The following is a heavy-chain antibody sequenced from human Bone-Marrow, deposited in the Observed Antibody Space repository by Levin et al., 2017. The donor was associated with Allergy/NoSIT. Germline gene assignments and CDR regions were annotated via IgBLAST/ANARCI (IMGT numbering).Heavy chain of an antibody. CDR3: VREMSGGDY. D-gene: IGHD3-10*02. CDR2: ISMKSIYT. Sequence: PGGSLRLSCAASGFTFSDHYMGWVRQAPGKGLEWISYISMKSIYTNYADSVKGRFTISRDNPKNSLYLQMNSLRADDTAVYFCVREMSGGDYWGQGTLVIVSS. V-gene: IGHV3-11*05. CDR1: GFTFSDHY. J-gene: IGHJ4*02.